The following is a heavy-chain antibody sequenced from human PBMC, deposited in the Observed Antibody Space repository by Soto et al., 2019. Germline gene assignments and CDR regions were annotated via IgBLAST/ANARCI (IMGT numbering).Heavy chain of an antibody. CDR3: AKNYYDSSGPWPTKHHYYYGMDV. CDR1: GFTFSSYG. CDR2: IWYDGSNK. D-gene: IGHD3-22*01. V-gene: IGHV3-33*06. J-gene: IGHJ6*02. Sequence: GGSLRLSCAASGFTFSSYGMHWVRQAPGKGLEWVAVIWYDGSNKYYADSVKGRFTISRDNSKNTLYLQMNSLRAEDTAMYYCAKNYYDSSGPWPTKHHYYYGMDVWGQGTTVTVSS.